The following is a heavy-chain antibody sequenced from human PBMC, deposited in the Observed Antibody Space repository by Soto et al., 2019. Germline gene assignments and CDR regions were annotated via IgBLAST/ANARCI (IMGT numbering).Heavy chain of an antibody. Sequence: ASVKVSCKASGYTLTSYGISWVRQAPGQGLEWMGWISAYNGNTNYAQKLPGRVTMTTDTSTSTAYMELRSLRSDDTAVYYCARDQEHDSSGYPEHDAFDIWGQGTMVTVSS. D-gene: IGHD3-22*01. J-gene: IGHJ3*02. CDR1: GYTLTSYG. CDR3: ARDQEHDSSGYPEHDAFDI. V-gene: IGHV1-18*01. CDR2: ISAYNGNT.